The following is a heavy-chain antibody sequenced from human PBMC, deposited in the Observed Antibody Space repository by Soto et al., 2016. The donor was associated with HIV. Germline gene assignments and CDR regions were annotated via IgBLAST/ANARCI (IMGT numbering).Heavy chain of an antibody. CDR3: ARESRSGMDV. V-gene: IGHV3-48*04. J-gene: IGHJ6*02. Sequence: VQLVESGGGLVQPGGSLRLSCAASGFTFSSYSMNWVRQAPGKGLEWVSYISSSSSTIYYADSVKGRFTISRDNAKNSLYLQMNSLRAEDTAVYYCARESRSGMDVWGQGTTVTVSS. CDR2: ISSSSSTI. CDR1: GFTFSSYS.